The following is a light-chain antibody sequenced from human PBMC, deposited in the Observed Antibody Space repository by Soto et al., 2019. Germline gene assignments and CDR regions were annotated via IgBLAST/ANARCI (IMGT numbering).Light chain of an antibody. J-gene: IGKJ1*01. CDR3: QMYDIWPPT. V-gene: IGKV3-15*01. CDR2: GAS. CDR1: QSVSSN. Sequence: EIVMTQSPAILSVSPGERATISCRASQSVSSNLAWFQQKPGQTPRLLFNGASTRATGIPARFTGSGSGTEFILTISSLQSEDFAVYYCQMYDIWPPTFGKGTKVDIK.